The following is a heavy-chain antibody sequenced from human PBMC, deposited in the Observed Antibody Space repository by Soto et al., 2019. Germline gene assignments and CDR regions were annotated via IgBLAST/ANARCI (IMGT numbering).Heavy chain of an antibody. Sequence: GGSLRLSCAASRFTFSSYAMHWVRQAPGKGLEWVAVISYDGSNKYYADSVKGRFTISRDNSKNTQYLQMSSLRADDTAVYYCVKGEYYYDSSGYYPFDYWGQGTLVTVSS. CDR1: RFTFSSYA. V-gene: IGHV3-30*14. J-gene: IGHJ4*02. D-gene: IGHD3-22*01. CDR3: VKGEYYYDSSGYYPFDY. CDR2: ISYDGSNK.